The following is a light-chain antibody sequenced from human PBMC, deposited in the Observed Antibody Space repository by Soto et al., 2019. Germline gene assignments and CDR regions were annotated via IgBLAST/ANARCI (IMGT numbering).Light chain of an antibody. Sequence: VMTQSPDSLAVSLGESATVNCRSSQTVLHSSNNKNYLAWYQQKPGQPPKLLIYWAFTRESGVTDRFSGSGSGTDVTLAISGLQTEDVAVYFFQQYYSIPYTVGQGTKLEIK. CDR2: WAF. CDR1: QTVLHSSNNKNY. J-gene: IGKJ2*01. CDR3: QQYYSIPYT. V-gene: IGKV4-1*01.